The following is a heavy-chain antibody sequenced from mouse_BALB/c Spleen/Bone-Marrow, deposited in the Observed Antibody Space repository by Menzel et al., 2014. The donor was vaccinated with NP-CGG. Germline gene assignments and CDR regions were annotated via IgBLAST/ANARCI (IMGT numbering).Heavy chain of an antibody. CDR3: TRPFAY. CDR2: IRLKSNNYAT. CDR1: GFTFSNYW. V-gene: IGHV6-6*02. Sequence: QPGGGLVQPGGSMKLSCIASGFTFSNYWMNWVRPSPEKGLEWIAEIRLKSNNYATHYVESVKGRFTISRDDSKSSVYLQMNNLRTEDTGVYYCTRPFAYWGQGTLVTVSA. J-gene: IGHJ3*01.